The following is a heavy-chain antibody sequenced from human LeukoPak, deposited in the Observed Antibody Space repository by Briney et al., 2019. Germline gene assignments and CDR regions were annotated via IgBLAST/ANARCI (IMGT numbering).Heavy chain of an antibody. J-gene: IGHJ4*02. CDR3: ARDRSYYSDTGTDY. CDR1: GGSISSSSYY. D-gene: IGHD3-22*01. V-gene: IGHV4-61*02. CDR2: IYTTGNT. Sequence: PSETLSLTCTVSGGSISSSSYYWGWIRQPAGKGLEWIGRIYTTGNTNYCPSLWRRVTISVDTSRNQFSLRLSSVTAADTAVYYCARDRSYYSDTGTDYWGQGALVTVSS.